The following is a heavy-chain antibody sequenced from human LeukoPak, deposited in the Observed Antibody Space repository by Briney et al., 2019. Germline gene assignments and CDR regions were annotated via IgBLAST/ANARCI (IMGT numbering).Heavy chain of an antibody. CDR1: GFTFSSYP. V-gene: IGHV3-30-3*01. Sequence: GGSLRLSCAASGFTFSSYPMHWVRQAPGKGLEWVSLISYDGSNKYYADSVKGRFTISRDNSKNMFYVQINSLRPEDTAVYFCARGFPYDDTTEGYYYLMDVWGQGTTVTVSS. CDR3: ARGFPYDDTTEGYYYLMDV. J-gene: IGHJ6*02. D-gene: IGHD4-17*01. CDR2: ISYDGSNK.